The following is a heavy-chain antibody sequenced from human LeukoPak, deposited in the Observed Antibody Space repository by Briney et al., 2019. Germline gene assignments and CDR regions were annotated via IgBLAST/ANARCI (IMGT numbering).Heavy chain of an antibody. CDR1: GFTFSSYG. V-gene: IGHV3-30*19. CDR3: ARDPASSGSPDAFDI. CDR2: ISYDGSNK. D-gene: IGHD3-22*01. J-gene: IGHJ3*02. Sequence: GRSLRLSCAASGFTFSSYGMHWVRQAPGKGLEWVAVISYDGSNKYYAGSVKGRFTISRDNSKNTLYLQMNSLRAEDTAVYYCARDPASSGSPDAFDIWGQGTMVTVSS.